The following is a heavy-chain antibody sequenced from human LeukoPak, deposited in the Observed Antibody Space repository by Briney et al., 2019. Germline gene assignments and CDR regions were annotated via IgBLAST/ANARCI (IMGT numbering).Heavy chain of an antibody. J-gene: IGHJ5*02. CDR3: ARNSDDYSNVNWFDP. D-gene: IGHD4-11*01. Sequence: PSETLSLSCTVSGGSISSYYWSWIRQPAGKGLEWIGRIYTSESTNYNPSLKSRVTMSVDTSKNQFSLKLSSVTAADTAVYYCARNSDDYSNVNWFDPWGQGTLVTVSS. CDR2: IYTSEST. V-gene: IGHV4-4*07. CDR1: GGSISSYY.